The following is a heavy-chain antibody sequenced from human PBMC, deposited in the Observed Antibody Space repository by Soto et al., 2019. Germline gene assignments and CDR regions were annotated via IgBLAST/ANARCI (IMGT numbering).Heavy chain of an antibody. Sequence: GGSLRLSCAASGFTFSSYSMNWVRQAPGKGLEWVSSISSSSSYIYYADSVKGRFTISRDNAKNSLFLQMNSLRAEDTAVYYCARDLGYDFWSGYYSGSRSVPWVQGTLVTVSS. CDR3: ARDLGYDFWSGYYSGSRSVP. D-gene: IGHD3-3*01. V-gene: IGHV3-21*01. J-gene: IGHJ5*02. CDR1: GFTFSSYS. CDR2: ISSSSSYI.